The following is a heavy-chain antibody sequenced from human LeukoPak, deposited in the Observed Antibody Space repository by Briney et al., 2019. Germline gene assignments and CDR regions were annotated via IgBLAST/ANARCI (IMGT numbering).Heavy chain of an antibody. Sequence: PGGSLRLSCAASGFTFSSYSMNWVRQAPGKGLEWVSSISSSSRYIYYADSVKGRFTISRDNAKNSLYLQMNSLRAEDTAVYYCATERWSSYGMDVWGQGTTVTVSS. CDR2: ISSSSRYI. CDR3: ATERWSSYGMDV. J-gene: IGHJ6*02. D-gene: IGHD5-24*01. V-gene: IGHV3-21*01. CDR1: GFTFSSYS.